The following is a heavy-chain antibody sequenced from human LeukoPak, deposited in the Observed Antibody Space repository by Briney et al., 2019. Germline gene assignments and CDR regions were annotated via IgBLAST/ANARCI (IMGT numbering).Heavy chain of an antibody. D-gene: IGHD6-19*01. CDR3: ARDSPFMVPGTGDAFDI. J-gene: IGHJ3*02. CDR1: GYDFTTFG. V-gene: IGHV1-18*01. Sequence: ASVKVSCKASGYDFTTFGISWVRQAPGEGLEWMGWINPYHGKTNFPQRFQGRVTLTTDTSTSTAYMELRSLRSDDTAIYYCARDSPFMVPGTGDAFDIWGQGTMVSVSS. CDR2: INPYHGKT.